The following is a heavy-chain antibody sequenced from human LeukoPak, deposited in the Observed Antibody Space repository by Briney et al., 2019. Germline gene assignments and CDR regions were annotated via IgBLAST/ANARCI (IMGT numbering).Heavy chain of an antibody. Sequence: PGGSLRLSCAASGFTFSGYAMSWVRQAPGKGLEWVSVISTSGTYTYYADSVKGRFTISRDSTKKTLYLQMNSLRAENTAVYYFAKALLGVITGGDYWGQGTLVTVSS. D-gene: IGHD2-21*01. CDR2: ISTSGTYT. CDR3: AKALLGVITGGDY. V-gene: IGHV3-23*01. CDR1: GFTFSGYA. J-gene: IGHJ4*02.